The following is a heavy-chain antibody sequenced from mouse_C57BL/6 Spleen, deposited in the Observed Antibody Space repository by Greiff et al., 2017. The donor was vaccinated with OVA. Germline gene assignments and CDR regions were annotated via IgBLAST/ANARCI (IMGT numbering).Heavy chain of an antibody. J-gene: IGHJ4*01. Sequence: VQLQQSGPELVKPGASVKISCKASGYTFTDYYMNWVKQSHGKSLEWIGDINPNNGGTSYNQKFKGKATLTVDKSSSTAYMELRSLTSEDSAVYYCATSSEAYAMDYWGQGTSVTVSS. CDR3: ATSSEAYAMDY. CDR1: GYTFTDYY. V-gene: IGHV1-26*01. CDR2: INPNNGGT. D-gene: IGHD3-1*01.